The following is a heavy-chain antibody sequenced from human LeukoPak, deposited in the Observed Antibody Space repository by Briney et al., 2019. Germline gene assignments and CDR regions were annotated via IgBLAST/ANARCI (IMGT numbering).Heavy chain of an antibody. J-gene: IGHJ5*02. CDR2: ISAYNGNT. V-gene: IGHV1-18*01. CDR1: GYTFTSYG. Sequence: ASVKVSCKASGYTFTSYGISWVRQAPGQGLEWMRWISAYNGNTNYAQKLQGRVTMTTDTSTSTAYMELRSLRSDDTAVYYCATVVVGKGNWFDPWGQGTLVTVSS. CDR3: ATVVVGKGNWFDP. D-gene: IGHD2-15*01.